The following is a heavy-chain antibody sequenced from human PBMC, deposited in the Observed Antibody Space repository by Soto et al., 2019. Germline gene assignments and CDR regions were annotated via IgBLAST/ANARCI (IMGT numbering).Heavy chain of an antibody. D-gene: IGHD5-18*01. CDR2: ISSSSSYT. V-gene: IGHV3-11*06. CDR1: GFTFSDYY. CDR3: ASRGYSYGVDY. Sequence: PGGSLRLSCAASGFTFSDYYMSWIRQAPGKGLEWVSYISSSSSYTNYADSVKGRFTISRDNAKNSLYLQMNSLRAEDTAVYYCASRGYSYGVDYWGQGTLVTVSS. J-gene: IGHJ4*02.